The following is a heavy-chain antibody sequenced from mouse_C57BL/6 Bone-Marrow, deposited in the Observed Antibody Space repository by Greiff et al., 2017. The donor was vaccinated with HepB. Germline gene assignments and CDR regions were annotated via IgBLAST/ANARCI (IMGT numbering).Heavy chain of an antibody. Sequence: EVQLVESGGGLVKPGGSLKLSCAASGFTFSSYAMSWVRQTPEKRLEWVATISDGGSYTYYPDNVKGRFTISRDNAKNNLYLQMGHLKSEDTAMYYCARAPYWYFDVWGTGTTVTVSS. CDR1: GFTFSSYA. V-gene: IGHV5-4*01. J-gene: IGHJ1*03. CDR3: ARAPYWYFDV. CDR2: ISDGGSYT.